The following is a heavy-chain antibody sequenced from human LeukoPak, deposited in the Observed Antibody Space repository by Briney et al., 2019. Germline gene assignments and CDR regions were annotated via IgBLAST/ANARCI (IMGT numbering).Heavy chain of an antibody. J-gene: IGHJ5*02. CDR3: AKELSKTGGNT. CDR2: ISYDGSNK. V-gene: IGHV3-30*18. Sequence: GGSLRLSCAASGFTFSSYGMHWVRQAPGKGLEWVAVISYDGSNKYYADSVKGRFIISRDNSKNTLYLQMNSLRAEDTAVYYCAKELSKTGGNTWGQGTLVTVSS. CDR1: GFTFSSYG. D-gene: IGHD4-23*01.